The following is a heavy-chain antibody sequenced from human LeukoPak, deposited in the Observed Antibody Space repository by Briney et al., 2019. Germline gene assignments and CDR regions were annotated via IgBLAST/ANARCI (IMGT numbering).Heavy chain of an antibody. CDR1: GFTFSSYS. CDR2: ISSSGSTI. CDR3: ARYPEWLAFGFDY. V-gene: IGHV3-48*04. D-gene: IGHD6-19*01. Sequence: PGGSLRLSCAASGFTFSSYSMNWVRQAPGKGLEWVSYISSSGSTIYYADSVKGRFTISRDNAKNSLYLQMNSLRAEDTAVYYCARYPEWLAFGFDYWGQGTLVTVSS. J-gene: IGHJ4*02.